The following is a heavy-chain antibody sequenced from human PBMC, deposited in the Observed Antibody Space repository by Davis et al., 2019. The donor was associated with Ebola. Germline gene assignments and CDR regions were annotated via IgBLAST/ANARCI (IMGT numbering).Heavy chain of an antibody. CDR1: GGSISSSSYY. CDR3: ARGYYDYVWGSYRPKFFDY. D-gene: IGHD3-16*02. J-gene: IGHJ4*02. CDR2: IYYSGST. V-gene: IGHV4-39*01. Sequence: MPSETLSLTCTVSGGSISSSSYYWGWIRQPPGKGLEWIGSIYYSGSTYYNPSLKSRVTISVDTSKNQFSLKLSSVTAADTAVYYCARGYYDYVWGSYRPKFFDYWGQGTLVTVSS.